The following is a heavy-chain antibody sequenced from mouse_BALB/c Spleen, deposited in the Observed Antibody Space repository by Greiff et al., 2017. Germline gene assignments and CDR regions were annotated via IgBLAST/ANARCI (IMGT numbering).Heavy chain of an antibody. V-gene: IGHV3-2*02. CDR3: ARYGTSFAY. CDR1: GYSITSDYA. J-gene: IGHJ3*01. D-gene: IGHD1-1*01. CDR2: ISYSGST. Sequence: EVKLVESGPGLVKPSQSLSLTCTVTGYSITSDYAWNWIRQFPGNKLEWMGYISYSGSTSYNPSLKSRISITRDTSKNQFFLQLNSVTTEDTATYYCARYGTSFAYWGQGTLVTVSA.